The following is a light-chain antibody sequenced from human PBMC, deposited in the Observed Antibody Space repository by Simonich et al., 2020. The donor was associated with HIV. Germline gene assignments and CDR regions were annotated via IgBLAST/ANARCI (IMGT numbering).Light chain of an antibody. CDR3: SSYAGSNNLV. CDR1: SSDVGAYNY. J-gene: IGLJ2*01. Sequence: QSALTQPPSASGSPGQSVTISCTGTSSDVGAYNYVSWYQQHPGKAPKLMIYEVIKRPSVVPDRFSGSKSGNTAALTVSGLQAEDEADYYCSSYAGSNNLVFGGGTKLTVL. CDR2: EVI. V-gene: IGLV2-8*01.